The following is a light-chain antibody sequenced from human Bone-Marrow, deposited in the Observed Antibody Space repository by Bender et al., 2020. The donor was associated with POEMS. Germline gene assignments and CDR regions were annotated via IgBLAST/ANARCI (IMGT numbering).Light chain of an antibody. Sequence: QSALTQPASVSGSPGQSITISCTGTSSDVGGHNYVSWYQQHPGKAPKLIIFEVSKRPSGISDRFSGSKSGNTASLTISGLQAEDEADYYCSSYTASSIVFGPGTKVTVL. CDR3: SSYTASSIV. CDR1: SSDVGGHNY. J-gene: IGLJ1*01. V-gene: IGLV2-14*01. CDR2: EVS.